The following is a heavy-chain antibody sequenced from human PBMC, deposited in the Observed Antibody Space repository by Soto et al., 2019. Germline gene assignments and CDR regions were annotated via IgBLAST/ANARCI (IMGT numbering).Heavy chain of an antibody. J-gene: IGHJ6*02. CDR3: ATPGPPSSSWSPPSYYYYYGMDV. V-gene: IGHV1-3*01. CDR1: GCTFTSYA. D-gene: IGHD6-13*01. Sequence: GASVKVSCKASGCTFTSYAMHWVRQAPGQRLEWMGWINAGNGNTKYSQKLQGRVTITRDTSASTAYMELSSLRSEDTAVYYCATPGPPSSSWSPPSYYYYYGMDVWGQGTTVTVSS. CDR2: INAGNGNT.